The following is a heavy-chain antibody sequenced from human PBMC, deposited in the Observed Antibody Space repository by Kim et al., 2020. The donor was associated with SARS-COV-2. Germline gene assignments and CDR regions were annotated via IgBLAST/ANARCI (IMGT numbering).Heavy chain of an antibody. J-gene: IGHJ6*03. D-gene: IGHD2-2*01. CDR2: GISKGGRT. Sequence: GGSLRLSCAASGFTFSTYWMYWGRQAPGKGGVWVSRGISKGGRTDYADSVKGRFTISRDNSKNTLYLQMNSLRAEDTAVYYCVRPSSTSCPCYYMDVWGKGTTVNASS. CDR3: VRPSSTSCPCYYMDV. V-gene: IGHV3-74*01. CDR1: GFTFSTYW.